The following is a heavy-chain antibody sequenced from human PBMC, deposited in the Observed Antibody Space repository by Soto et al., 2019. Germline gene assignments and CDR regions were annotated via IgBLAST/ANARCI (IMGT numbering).Heavy chain of an antibody. CDR3: PAFRSPAFQNWTSGSFDF. D-gene: IGHD3-10*01. J-gene: IGHJ4*02. CDR1: GFSLGTSGVG. V-gene: IGHV2-5*02. Sequence: QITLKESGPTLVKPTQTLTLTCTFSGFSLGTSGVGVGWIRQPPGKALEWLAFIYWDNDKRYSPSLRSRLTITKHTSKNPVGLIMANMDPPDTATYYRPAFRSPAFQNWTSGSFDFWGQGTLVTVSS. CDR2: IYWDNDK.